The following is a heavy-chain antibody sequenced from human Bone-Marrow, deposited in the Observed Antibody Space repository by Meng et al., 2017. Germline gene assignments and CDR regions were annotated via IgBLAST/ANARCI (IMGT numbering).Heavy chain of an antibody. V-gene: IGHV3-33*06. J-gene: IGHJ4*02. CDR2: IWYDGSNK. CDR3: TKTRHIVVVTEYYFDY. Sequence: GGSLRLSCAASGFTFSSYGMHWVRQAPGKGLEWVAVIWYDGSNKYYADSVKGRFTISRDNSKNTLYLQMNSLRAEDTAVYYCTKTRHIVVVTEYYFDYWGQGTLVTVSS. D-gene: IGHD2-21*02. CDR1: GFTFSSYG.